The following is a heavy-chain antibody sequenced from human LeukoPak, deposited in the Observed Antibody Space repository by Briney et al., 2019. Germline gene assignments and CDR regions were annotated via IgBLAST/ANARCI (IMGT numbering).Heavy chain of an antibody. CDR2: INPNSGGT. V-gene: IGHV1-2*02. J-gene: IGHJ4*02. CDR3: SSGISMIAY. Sequence: ASVKVSCKDSGYTFTVYYMHWVRQAPGQGLEWMGWINPNSGGTNYAQKFQGRVTMTRDTSIGTAYMELSRLRSDDTAVYYYSSGISMIAYRGQGTLVTVSS. CDR1: GYTFTVYY. D-gene: IGHD3-22*01.